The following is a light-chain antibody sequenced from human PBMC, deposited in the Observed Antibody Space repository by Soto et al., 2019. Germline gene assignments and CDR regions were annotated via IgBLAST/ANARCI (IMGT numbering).Light chain of an antibody. V-gene: IGKV1-12*01. CDR3: QQANSFPPT. Sequence: DIQMTQSPSSVSASVGDRVTITCRASQAISTWLAWYQQKPGKAPKLLIYTTSSLQSGVPSRFSGSGSGTDFTLTISRLQPKDSATYYCQQANSFPPTFGQGTKLEI. CDR1: QAISTW. CDR2: TTS. J-gene: IGKJ2*01.